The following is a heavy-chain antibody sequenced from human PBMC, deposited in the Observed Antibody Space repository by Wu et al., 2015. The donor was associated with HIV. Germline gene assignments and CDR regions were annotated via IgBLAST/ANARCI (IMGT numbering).Heavy chain of an antibody. J-gene: IGHJ4*02. V-gene: IGHV1-69*05. Sequence: VQLVQSGGEVKKPGSSVKISCKASGNTFNAVNWVRQAPGQGLEWMGGIIPLFGTTEYAQLFQGRVTITTDESTSTAYMRLSSLRSEDTAVYFCATPRSPGFSSAWPTYFDYWGQGTLVTVSS. D-gene: IGHD6-19*01. CDR3: ATPRSPGFSSAWPTYFDY. CDR2: IIPLFGTT. CDR1: GNTFNA.